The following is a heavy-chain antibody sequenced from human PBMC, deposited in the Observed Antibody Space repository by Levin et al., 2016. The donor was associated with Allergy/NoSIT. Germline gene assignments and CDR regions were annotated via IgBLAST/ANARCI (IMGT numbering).Heavy chain of an antibody. CDR3: TPSSGWYDY. Sequence: ETLSLTCAASGFTFSNAWMTWVRQAPGKGLEWVGRIKSKPDGGTTDYAAPVKGRFTISRDDSKNTLYLQMNSLKAEDTAVYYCTPSSGWYDYWGQGTLVTVSS. V-gene: IGHV3-15*01. J-gene: IGHJ4*02. CDR1: GFTFSNAW. D-gene: IGHD6-19*01. CDR2: IKSKPDGGTT.